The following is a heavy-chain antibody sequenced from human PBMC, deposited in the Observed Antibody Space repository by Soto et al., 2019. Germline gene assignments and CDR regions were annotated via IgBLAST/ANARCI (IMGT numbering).Heavy chain of an antibody. CDR2: VYYTGST. D-gene: IGHD6-19*01. CDR3: ARSVAVPGAHIDF. Sequence: WETLSLTCNVSGGSISGSYCSWIRQSPGKGLEWLGYVYYTGSTNYSPSLRSRVSISVDTSKNEFSLRLSSVTAADTAVYFCARSVAVPGAHIDFWGQGTPVTVSS. CDR1: GGSISGSY. V-gene: IGHV4-59*01. J-gene: IGHJ4*01.